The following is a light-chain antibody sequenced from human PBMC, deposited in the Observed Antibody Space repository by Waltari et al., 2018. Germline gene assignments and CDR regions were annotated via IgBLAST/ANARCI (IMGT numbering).Light chain of an antibody. V-gene: IGKV1-5*03. CDR1: QSTTTW. J-gene: IGKJ2*01. CDR2: RAS. Sequence: DIQLTQSPSALSASVGDRVTITCRASQSTTTWLAWYQQKPGKAPNLLIYRASTLKSGVPSRFSASGSGTKFTLTISGLQPDDFATYYCQQSYRYPATFGQGTKLEI. CDR3: QQSYRYPAT.